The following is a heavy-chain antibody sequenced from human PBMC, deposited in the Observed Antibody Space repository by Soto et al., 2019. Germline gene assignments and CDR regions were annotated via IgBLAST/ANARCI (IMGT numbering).Heavy chain of an antibody. CDR3: ATMGTPATGLYYFDY. CDR2: ISYSGST. CDR1: GGSISSGNYY. Sequence: QVQLQESGPGLVKPSQTLSLTCTVSGGSISSGNYYWSWIRQPPGKGLEWIGFISYSGSTYYSLSLKSRVTISVDTSKDQFSLNLGFVTAADTAVYYCATMGTPATGLYYFDYWGQGTLVTVSS. V-gene: IGHV4-30-4*01. D-gene: IGHD5-18*01. J-gene: IGHJ4*02.